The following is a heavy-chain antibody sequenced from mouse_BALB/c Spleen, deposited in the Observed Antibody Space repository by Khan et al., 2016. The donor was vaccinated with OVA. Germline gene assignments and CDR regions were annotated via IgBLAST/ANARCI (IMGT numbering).Heavy chain of an antibody. CDR3: ANLYGNPFAY. J-gene: IGHJ3*01. CDR2: IDPANGDT. V-gene: IGHV14-3*02. CDR1: GFNIKDTY. Sequence: EVQLQESGAELVKPGASVKLSCTGSGFNIKDTYMHWMNQRPEQGLEWIGRIDPANGDTKYGPKFQDKATLTADTSSNTAYLQLSSLTSEDTAVYFCANLYGNPFAYWGQGTLVSVS. D-gene: IGHD2-1*01.